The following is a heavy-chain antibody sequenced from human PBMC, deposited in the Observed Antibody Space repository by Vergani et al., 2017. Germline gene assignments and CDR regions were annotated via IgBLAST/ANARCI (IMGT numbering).Heavy chain of an antibody. Sequence: QVQLVQSGAEVKKPGSSVKVSCKASGGTFSSYAISWVRQAPGQGLEWMGGIIPIFGTANYAQKFQGRVTITADESTGTAYMELGSLRSEDTAVYYCARVXPYCSSTSCTLLDRVEYYDYYMDVWGKGTTVTVSS. CDR1: GGTFSSYA. CDR2: IIPIFGTA. D-gene: IGHD2-2*01. J-gene: IGHJ6*03. V-gene: IGHV1-69*01. CDR3: ARVXPYCSSTSCTLLDRVEYYDYYMDV.